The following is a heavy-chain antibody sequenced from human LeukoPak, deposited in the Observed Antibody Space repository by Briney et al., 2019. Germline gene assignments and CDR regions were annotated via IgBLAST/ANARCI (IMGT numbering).Heavy chain of an antibody. CDR2: INPNSGGT. J-gene: IGHJ4*02. D-gene: IGHD2-8*01. CDR1: GYTFTGYY. CDR3: ARTDHCTNGVCYSYFDY. V-gene: IGHV1-2*02. Sequence: AASVTVSCKASGYTFTGYYMHWVRQAPGQGLEWMGWINPNSGGTNYAQKFQGRVTMTRDTSISTAYMELSRLRSDDTAVYYCARTDHCTNGVCYSYFDYWGQGTLVTVSS.